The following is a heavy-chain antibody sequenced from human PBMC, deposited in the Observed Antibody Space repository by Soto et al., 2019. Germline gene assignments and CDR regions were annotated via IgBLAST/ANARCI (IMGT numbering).Heavy chain of an antibody. D-gene: IGHD5-18*01. CDR2: IYYNGTT. CDR3: ARGYGRNFDY. V-gene: IGHV4-31*03. Sequence: SETLSLTCTVSGGSISSPNFYWSWIRQHPGEGLEWIGHIYYNGTTYYNPTLKSRVSISVDTSKNQFSLKLSSVTAADTAVYYCARGYGRNFDYWGQGTLVTVSS. J-gene: IGHJ4*02. CDR1: GGSISSPNFY.